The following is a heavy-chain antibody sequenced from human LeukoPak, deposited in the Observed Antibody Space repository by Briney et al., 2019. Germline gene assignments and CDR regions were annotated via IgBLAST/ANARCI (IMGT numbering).Heavy chain of an antibody. V-gene: IGHV3-7*02. Sequence: GGSLRPSCAASGFTFSDYYMSWIRQAPGKGLEWVANINQDGSEEYYVDSVRGRFTISRDNAKNSLYLQMNSLRAEDTAVYYCARPYDSNRDHSGYGYWGRGTLVTVSS. D-gene: IGHD5-12*01. CDR3: ARPYDSNRDHSGYGY. CDR1: GFTFSDYY. CDR2: INQDGSEE. J-gene: IGHJ4*02.